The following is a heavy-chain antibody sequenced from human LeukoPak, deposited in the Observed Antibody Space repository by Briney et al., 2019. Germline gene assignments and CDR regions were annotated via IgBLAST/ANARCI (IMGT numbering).Heavy chain of an antibody. CDR1: GFTFSSYA. CDR2: ISGSGGST. D-gene: IGHD1-7*01. J-gene: IGHJ4*02. Sequence: GGSLRLSCAASGFTFSSYAMSWVRQAPGKGLEWVSAISGSGGSTYYADSVKGRFTISRDNSKNTLYLQMNSLRAEDTAVYYCTKAGNWNYREYFDYWGQGTLVTVSS. V-gene: IGHV3-23*01. CDR3: TKAGNWNYREYFDY.